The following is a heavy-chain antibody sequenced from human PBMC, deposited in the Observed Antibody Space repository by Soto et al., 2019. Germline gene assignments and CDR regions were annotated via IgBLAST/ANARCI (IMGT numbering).Heavy chain of an antibody. CDR3: ARDIVSVGPRANEAFDV. Sequence: QVQLVQSGAEMKKPGASVNISCQASGFTFSDTLINWVRQGPGQGLEWMGWINPANGNTRYSESFQGRVTISSLSSASTAYVALSDLTSEDTAVYYCARDIVSVGPRANEAFDVGGQGTMITVCS. CDR2: INPANGNT. J-gene: IGHJ3*01. CDR1: GFTFSDTL. D-gene: IGHD1-26*01. V-gene: IGHV1-3*01.